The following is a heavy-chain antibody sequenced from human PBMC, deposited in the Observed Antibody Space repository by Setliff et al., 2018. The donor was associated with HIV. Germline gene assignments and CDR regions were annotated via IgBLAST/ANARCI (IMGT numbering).Heavy chain of an antibody. J-gene: IGHJ2*01. CDR1: DASIGSSTYY. D-gene: IGHD3-10*01. CDR2: IYYSGST. V-gene: IGHV4-39*01. CDR3: ARHPAEGSGSYAALKRYFDL. Sequence: PSETLSLTCTVSDASIGSSTYYWGCIRQPPGKGLEWIGSIYYSGSTYYNPSLKSRVTISRDTSKNHFSLKLSSVTAADTAIYYCARHPAEGSGSYAALKRYFDLWGRGTLVTVSS.